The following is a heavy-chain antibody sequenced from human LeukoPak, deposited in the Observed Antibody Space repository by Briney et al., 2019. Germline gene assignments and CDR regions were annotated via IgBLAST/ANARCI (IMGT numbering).Heavy chain of an antibody. Sequence: SESLSLTCTVSVGSISSYYWSWIRQPPGKGLEWIGYIYYSGSTNYNPSLKSRVTISVDTSKNQFSLKLTSVTAADTAVYYCARARGATIFQSAFDIWGQGTMVTVSS. CDR3: ARARGATIFQSAFDI. V-gene: IGHV4-59*01. D-gene: IGHD5-24*01. J-gene: IGHJ3*02. CDR2: IYYSGST. CDR1: VGSISSYY.